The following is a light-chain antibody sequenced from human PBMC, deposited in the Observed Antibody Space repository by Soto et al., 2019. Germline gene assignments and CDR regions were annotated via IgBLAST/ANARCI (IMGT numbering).Light chain of an antibody. Sequence: DIQMTQSPSSLSAYVGDRVTITCRASQSISSYLNWYQQKPGKAPKLLIYAASSLQSGVPSRFSGSGSGTDFTLTISSLQPEDFATYYCQQANSFPSITFGQGTRLEIK. CDR3: QQANSFPSIT. V-gene: IGKV1-39*01. CDR2: AAS. CDR1: QSISSY. J-gene: IGKJ5*01.